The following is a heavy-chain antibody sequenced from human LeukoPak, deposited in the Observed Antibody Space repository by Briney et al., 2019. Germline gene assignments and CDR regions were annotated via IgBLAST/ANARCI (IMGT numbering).Heavy chain of an antibody. CDR3: AKDARGDYYAEYFQH. CDR1: GFTFSSYA. V-gene: IGHV3-23*01. D-gene: IGHD3-22*01. CDR2: ISGSGGST. J-gene: IGHJ1*01. Sequence: GGSLRLSCAASGFTFSSYAMSWVRQAPGKGLEWVSAISGSGGSTYYADSVKGRFTISSDNSKNTLYLQMNSLRAEDTAVYYCAKDARGDYYAEYFQHWGQGTLVTVSS.